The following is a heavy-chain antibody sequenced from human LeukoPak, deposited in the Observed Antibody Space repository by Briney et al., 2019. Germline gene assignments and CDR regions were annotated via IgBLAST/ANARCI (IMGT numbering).Heavy chain of an antibody. J-gene: IGHJ5*02. V-gene: IGHV1-2*02. CDR2: INPNSGGT. CDR3: ARARKAAAGTGWFDP. D-gene: IGHD6-13*01. Sequence: ASVTVSCKASGYTFTGYYMHWVRQAPGQGLEWMGWINPNSGGTNYAQKFQGRVTMTRDTSISTAYMELSRLRSDDTAVYYCARARKAAAGTGWFDPWGQGTLVTVSS. CDR1: GYTFTGYY.